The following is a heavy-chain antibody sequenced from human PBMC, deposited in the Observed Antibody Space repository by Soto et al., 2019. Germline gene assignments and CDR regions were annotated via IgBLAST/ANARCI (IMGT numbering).Heavy chain of an antibody. J-gene: IGHJ4*02. CDR1: GFMFNSYW. V-gene: IGHV5-51*01. Sequence: GESLKISCKGSGFMFNSYWIAWVRQMPGKGLEWMGTIYPRDSDTKYSPSFQGQVTISADKSVTTAYLHWSSLKASDTAMYYCARQSLRGMRFDSWGQGTLVTVSS. CDR2: IYPRDSDT. CDR3: ARQSLRGMRFDS. D-gene: IGHD3-10*01.